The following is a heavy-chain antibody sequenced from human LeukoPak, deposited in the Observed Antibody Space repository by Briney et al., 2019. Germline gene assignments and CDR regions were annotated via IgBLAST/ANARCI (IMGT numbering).Heavy chain of an antibody. J-gene: IGHJ6*03. V-gene: IGHV4-59*01. CDR1: GGSISSYY. D-gene: IGHD3-10*01. CDR3: ARWGIGRYYYYMDV. Sequence: SETLSLTCTVSGGSISSYYWSWIRQPPGKGLEWIGYIYYSGSTNYNPSLKSRVTISVDTSKNQFSLKLSSVTAADTAVYYCARWGIGRYYYYMDVWGKGTTVTVSS. CDR2: IYYSGST.